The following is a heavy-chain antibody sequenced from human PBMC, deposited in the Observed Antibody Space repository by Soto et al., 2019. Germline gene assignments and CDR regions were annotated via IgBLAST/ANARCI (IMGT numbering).Heavy chain of an antibody. CDR3: ARAASGTPSRFYYYYYMDV. D-gene: IGHD1-1*01. Sequence: ASVKVSCKASGYTFTSYGISWVRQAPGQGLEWMGWISAYNGNTNYAQKLQGRVTMTTDTSTSIAYMELRSLRSDDTAVYYCARAASGTPSRFYYYYYMDVWGKGTTVTVSS. V-gene: IGHV1-18*01. J-gene: IGHJ6*03. CDR1: GYTFTSYG. CDR2: ISAYNGNT.